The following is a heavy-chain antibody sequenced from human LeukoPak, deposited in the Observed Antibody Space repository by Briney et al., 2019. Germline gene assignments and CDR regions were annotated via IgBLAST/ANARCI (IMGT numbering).Heavy chain of an antibody. D-gene: IGHD3-16*01. CDR3: ADLGSRD. J-gene: IGHJ4*02. CDR1: GFTFSSAW. V-gene: IGHV3-7*01. Sequence: GGSLRLSCAASGFTFSSAWMTWVRQAPGKGLEWAATIKDDGSDKYYVDSVKGRFTISRDNAKKSLWLQVNSLRVEDTAMYYCADLGSRDWGQGTLVTVSS. CDR2: IKDDGSDK.